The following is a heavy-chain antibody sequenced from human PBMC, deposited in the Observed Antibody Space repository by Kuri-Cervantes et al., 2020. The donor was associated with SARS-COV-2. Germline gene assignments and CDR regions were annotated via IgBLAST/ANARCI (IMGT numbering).Heavy chain of an antibody. CDR2: IYYSGST. J-gene: IGHJ5*02. CDR1: GGSISSYY. D-gene: IGHD4-17*01. Sequence: SETLSLTCTVSGGSISSYYWSWIRQPPGKGLEWIGYIYYSGSTNYNPSLKSRVTTSVDTSKNQFSLKLSSVTAADTAVYYCARKRTTVTTFWFDPWGQGTLVTVSS. CDR3: ARKRTTVTTFWFDP. V-gene: IGHV4-59*12.